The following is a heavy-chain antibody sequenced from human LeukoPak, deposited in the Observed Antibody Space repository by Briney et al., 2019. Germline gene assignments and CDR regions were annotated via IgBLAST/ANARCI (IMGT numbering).Heavy chain of an antibody. Sequence: GGSLRLSCAASGFTVSSDYMSWVRQAPGKGLEWVSVIYSGGSTYYADSVKGRFTISRDNSKNTLYLQMNSLRAEDTAVYYCARGSSGSYYNGDAFDIWGQGTMVTVSS. CDR2: IYSGGST. D-gene: IGHD3-10*01. J-gene: IGHJ3*02. V-gene: IGHV3-66*01. CDR3: ARGSSGSYYNGDAFDI. CDR1: GFTVSSDY.